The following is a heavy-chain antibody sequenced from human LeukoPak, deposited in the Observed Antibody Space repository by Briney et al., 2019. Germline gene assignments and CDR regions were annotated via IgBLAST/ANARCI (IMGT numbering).Heavy chain of an antibody. V-gene: IGHV3-7*04. CDR3: ARRVPAAVSSSVWAWGPKKCYSCYMDF. Sequence: GGSLTLFCAPSGFTFSSNWMTWVHQAAGNGLAWVANINQDGSEKYYADSVVGRFTISRNNAKESLCLQMDSLMAEDTAVYYCARRVPAAVSSSVWAWGPKKCYSCYMDFWGKGTTVTVSS. CDR2: INQDGSEK. J-gene: IGHJ6*03. D-gene: IGHD3-22*01. CDR1: GFTFSSNW.